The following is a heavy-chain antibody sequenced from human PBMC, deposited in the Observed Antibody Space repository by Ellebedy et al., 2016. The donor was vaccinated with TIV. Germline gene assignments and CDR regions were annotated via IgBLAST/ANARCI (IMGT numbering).Heavy chain of an antibody. CDR1: GFTFRDFW. J-gene: IGHJ5*01. D-gene: IGHD4-11*01. CDR3: AREVYSSTWYDC. Sequence: GESLKISCAVSGFTFRDFWMHWVRQAPGKGLVWVSRINSDGGSTNYADSVKGRFTISRDNSKNTVYLQMNSLRAEDTAVYYCAREVYSSTWYDCWGQGTLVTVSS. V-gene: IGHV3-74*01. CDR2: INSDGGST.